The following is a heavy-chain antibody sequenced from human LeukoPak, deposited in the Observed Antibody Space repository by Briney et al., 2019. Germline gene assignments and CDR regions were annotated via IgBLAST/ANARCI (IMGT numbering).Heavy chain of an antibody. CDR1: GFTFSSYA. V-gene: IGHV3-23*01. J-gene: IGHJ3*02. CDR3: APYYIFPNAFDI. Sequence: GGSLRLSCAASGFTFSSYAMSWVRQAPGKGLEWVSAISGSGGSTYYADSVRGRFTISRDNSKNTLYLQMNSLRAEDTAVYYCAPYYIFPNAFDIWGQGTMVTVSS. D-gene: IGHD2-21*01. CDR2: ISGSGGST.